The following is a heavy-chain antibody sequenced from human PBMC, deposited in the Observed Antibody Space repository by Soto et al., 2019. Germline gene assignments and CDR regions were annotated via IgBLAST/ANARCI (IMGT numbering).Heavy chain of an antibody. CDR1: GFTFSNYV. J-gene: IGHJ5*01. CDR3: ARVYSRSRYWFQS. Sequence: SLRLSCTASGFTFSNYVMSWVRQSPEKGLEWVSVITGSGDSISYADSVQGRFTISRDNSKNTLYLQMISLRAEDTALYYCARVYSRSRYWFQSWGQGTLVTVS. D-gene: IGHD6-13*01. CDR2: ITGSGDSI. V-gene: IGHV3-23*01.